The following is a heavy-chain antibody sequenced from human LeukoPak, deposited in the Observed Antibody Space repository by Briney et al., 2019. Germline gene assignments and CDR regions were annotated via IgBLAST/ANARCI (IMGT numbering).Heavy chain of an antibody. Sequence: GGSLRLSCAASGFTFSSYWMSWVRQAPGKGLGWVANIKQDGSEKYYVDSVKGRFTISRDNAKNSLYLQMNSLRAEDTAVYYCARDNDFWSGYYDYWGQGTLVTVSS. CDR3: ARDNDFWSGYYDY. V-gene: IGHV3-7*01. J-gene: IGHJ4*02. CDR1: GFTFSSYW. D-gene: IGHD3-3*01. CDR2: IKQDGSEK.